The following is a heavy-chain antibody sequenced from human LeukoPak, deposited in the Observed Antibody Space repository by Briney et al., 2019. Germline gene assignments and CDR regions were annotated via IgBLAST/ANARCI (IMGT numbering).Heavy chain of an antibody. CDR3: TRDSQLTVRGVISWFDP. CDR1: GFTFSDYY. J-gene: IGHJ5*02. CDR2: ISSSGSTI. D-gene: IGHD3-10*01. Sequence: KPGGSLRLSCAASGFTFSDYYMSWIRQAPGKGLEWVSYISSSGSTIYYADSVKGRFTISRDNAKNSLYLQMNSLRAEDTAVYYCTRDSQLTVRGVISWFDPWGQGTLVTVSS. V-gene: IGHV3-11*01.